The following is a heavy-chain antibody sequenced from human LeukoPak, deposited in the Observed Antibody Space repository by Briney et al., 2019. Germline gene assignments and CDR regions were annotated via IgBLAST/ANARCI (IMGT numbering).Heavy chain of an antibody. J-gene: IGHJ4*02. CDR1: GFTFSSYA. CDR3: AKVGITMIVVVITGAY. CDR2: ISGSGGST. Sequence: GSLRLSFAASGFTFSSYAMSWVRQAPGKGLEWVSAISGSGGSTYYADSVKGRFTISRDNSKNTLYLQMNSLRAEDTAVYYCAKVGITMIVVVITGAYWGQGTLVTVFS. V-gene: IGHV3-23*01. D-gene: IGHD3-22*01.